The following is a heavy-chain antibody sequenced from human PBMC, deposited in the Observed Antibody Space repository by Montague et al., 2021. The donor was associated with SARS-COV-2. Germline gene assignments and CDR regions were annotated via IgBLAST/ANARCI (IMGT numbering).Heavy chain of an antibody. V-gene: IGHV6-1*01. J-gene: IGHJ4*02. Sequence: NEYAESVKGRITINPDTPKNQFSLHLTSVTPEDTAVYYFARHSYRTFDFWGQGTLVTVSS. CDR2: N. D-gene: IGHD3-10*01. CDR3: ARHSYRTFDF.